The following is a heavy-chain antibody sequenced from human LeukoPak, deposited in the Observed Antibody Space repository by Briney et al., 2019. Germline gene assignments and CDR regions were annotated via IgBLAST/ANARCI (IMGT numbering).Heavy chain of an antibody. D-gene: IGHD3-10*01. CDR3: VKEGASGTYYYLDY. CDR1: GFMFSTYA. V-gene: IGHV3-23*01. CDR2: ISGSGGST. Sequence: GGPLRLSCAASGFMFSTYAMSWVRQAPGKGLEWVSAISGSGGSTYYADSMKGRFTISRDNSKNTLYLQMNSLRADDTAVYYCVKEGASGTYYYLDYWGQGTLVTVSS. J-gene: IGHJ4*02.